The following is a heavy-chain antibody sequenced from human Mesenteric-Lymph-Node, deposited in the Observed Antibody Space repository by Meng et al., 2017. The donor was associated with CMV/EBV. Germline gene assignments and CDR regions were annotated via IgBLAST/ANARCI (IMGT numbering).Heavy chain of an antibody. V-gene: IGHV4-38-2*02. CDR1: GYSISSGYY. CDR2: MSYDGST. Sequence: SETLSLTCTVSGYSISSGYYWGWIRQPPGKGLEWIGTMSYDGSTNYNPSLKSRVTISVDTSKNQFSLKLSSVTAADTAVYYCARGGYSGCVDYWGQGTLVTVSS. CDR3: ARGGYSGCVDY. D-gene: IGHD5-18*01. J-gene: IGHJ4*02.